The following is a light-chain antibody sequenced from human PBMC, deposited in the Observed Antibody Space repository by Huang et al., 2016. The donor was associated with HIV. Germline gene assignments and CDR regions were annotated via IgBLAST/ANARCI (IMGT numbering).Light chain of an antibody. Sequence: DIVMTQSPDSLAVSLGERATMNCKSSQSVLYNSNNKNFLAWYQQKPGQPPKLLIYWASTRESGVPYRFSGSGSGTDFTLTISSLQAEDVAVYYCQQYYSTPRTFGQGTKVEIK. J-gene: IGKJ1*01. CDR3: QQYYSTPRT. V-gene: IGKV4-1*01. CDR1: QSVLYNSNNKNF. CDR2: WAS.